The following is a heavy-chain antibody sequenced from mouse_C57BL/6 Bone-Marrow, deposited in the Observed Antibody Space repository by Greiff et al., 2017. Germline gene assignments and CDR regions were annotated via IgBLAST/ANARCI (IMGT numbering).Heavy chain of an antibody. Sequence: VHVKQSGPVLVKPGPSVKISCKASGFTFTDYYMHWVKQSHGKSLEWIGLVYPYNGGTSYNQKFKGKATLTVDTSSSTAYMELNSLTSEDSAVYYCARWGYHGDYAMDYWGQGTSVTVSS. CDR1: GFTFTDYY. CDR2: VYPYNGGT. D-gene: IGHD2-14*01. J-gene: IGHJ4*01. CDR3: ARWGYHGDYAMDY. V-gene: IGHV1-36*01.